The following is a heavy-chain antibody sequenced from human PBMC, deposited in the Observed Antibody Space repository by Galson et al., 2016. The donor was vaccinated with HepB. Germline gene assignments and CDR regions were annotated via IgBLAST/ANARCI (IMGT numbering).Heavy chain of an antibody. CDR1: GYTFTNYG. V-gene: IGHV1-18*01. J-gene: IGHJ6*02. CDR3: ARLNNWNYAVPKDINYYHFYGMDV. CDR2: MSSYSGHT. Sequence: SVKVSCKASGYTFTNYGITWVRQAPGQGLEWMGWMSSYSGHTHYAQNFQGRVTMTADTSTTTAYMELRSLRSDDTAVYYCARLNNWNYAVPKDINYYHFYGMDVWGQGTTVSVSS. D-gene: IGHD1-7*01.